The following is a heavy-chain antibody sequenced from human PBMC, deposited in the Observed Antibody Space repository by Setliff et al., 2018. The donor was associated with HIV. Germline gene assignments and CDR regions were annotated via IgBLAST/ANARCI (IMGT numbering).Heavy chain of an antibody. CDR2: INPKSGAS. CDR3: ASDYYDSSGYIFFPGLPEY. J-gene: IGHJ4*02. Sequence: ASVKVPCKASGHTFTDYYMYWMRQAPGQGFEWMGWINPKSGASHYAEKFQGRVTMTRDTSITTYYMELSRLRSDDTAVYYCASDYYDSSGYIFFPGLPEYWGQGNLVTVSS. CDR1: GHTFTDYY. D-gene: IGHD3-22*01. V-gene: IGHV1-2*02.